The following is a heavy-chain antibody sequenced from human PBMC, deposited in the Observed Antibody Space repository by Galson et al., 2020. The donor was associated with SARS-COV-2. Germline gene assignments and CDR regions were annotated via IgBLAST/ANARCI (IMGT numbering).Heavy chain of an antibody. V-gene: IGHV1-18*01. Sequence: ASVKVSCKASGHTFSTYGISWVRQAHRQGLEWMGWISADSVRTNYAQKFQDRLTLTTDTSTSTAYMELKTLRSDDTAVYFCAREVNLDLDYWGQGTLVTVSS. CDR2: ISADSVRT. CDR1: GHTFSTYG. J-gene: IGHJ4*02. CDR3: AREVNLDLDY.